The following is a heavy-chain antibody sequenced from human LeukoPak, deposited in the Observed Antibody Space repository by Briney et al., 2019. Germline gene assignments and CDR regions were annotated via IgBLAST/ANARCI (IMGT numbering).Heavy chain of an antibody. Sequence: SQTLSLTCTVSGGSISSGDYYWSWIRQPPGKGLEWIGYIYYSGSTYYNPSLKSRVTISVDTSKNQFSLKLSSVTAADTAVYYCARQGIAAAGGPFDYWGQGTLVTVSS. J-gene: IGHJ4*02. D-gene: IGHD6-13*01. CDR3: ARQGIAAAGGPFDY. CDR1: GGSISSGDYY. V-gene: IGHV4-30-4*01. CDR2: IYYSGST.